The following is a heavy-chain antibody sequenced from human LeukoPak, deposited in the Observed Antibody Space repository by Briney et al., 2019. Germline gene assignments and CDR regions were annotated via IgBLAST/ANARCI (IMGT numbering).Heavy chain of an antibody. CDR1: GFTFSTYG. CDR3: AKGRAVVASSPEFDY. V-gene: IGHV3-30*18. Sequence: GGSLRLSCAASGFTFSTYGIHWVRQAPGKGLYWVAVISYDGSNKYYADSVKGRFDISRDNSKDTAYLQVNSLRVEDTGVYYCAKGRAVVASSPEFDYWGQGTLVTVSS. CDR2: ISYDGSNK. J-gene: IGHJ4*02. D-gene: IGHD3-10*01.